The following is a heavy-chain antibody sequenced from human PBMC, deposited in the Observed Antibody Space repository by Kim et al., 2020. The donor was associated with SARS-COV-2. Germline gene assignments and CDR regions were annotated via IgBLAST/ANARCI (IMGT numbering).Heavy chain of an antibody. J-gene: IGHJ5*02. CDR3: ARLSGWGRFDH. CDR1: GFTFSDYW. CDR2: IKTDGSEK. D-gene: IGHD2-15*01. Sequence: GGSLRLSCTTSGFTFSDYWMNWIRQGPGKGLEWVASIKTDGSEKYYGDSMKGRFTISRDQAKHSVYLQMDTLRAEDTAIYYCARLSGWGRFDHWDQGTLVTVSS. V-gene: IGHV3-7*03.